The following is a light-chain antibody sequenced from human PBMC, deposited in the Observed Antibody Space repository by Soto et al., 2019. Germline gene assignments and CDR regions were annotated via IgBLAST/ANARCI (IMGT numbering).Light chain of an antibody. Sequence: QDVRTQPAAVYGSPGQSIAISCPGTSSDVGGYNYVSWYQHHPGKAPKLMIYEVSNRPSGVSNRFSGSKSGNTASLTISGLQAEDEADYYCSSYTSSSTYVFGTGTKVTV. J-gene: IGLJ1*01. V-gene: IGLV2-14*01. CDR1: SSDVGGYNY. CDR3: SSYTSSSTYV. CDR2: EVS.